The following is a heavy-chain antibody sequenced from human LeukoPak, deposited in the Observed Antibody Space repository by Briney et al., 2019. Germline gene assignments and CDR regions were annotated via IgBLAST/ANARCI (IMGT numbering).Heavy chain of an antibody. CDR3: ARGVGYSNSPGNY. V-gene: IGHV1-2*02. J-gene: IGHJ4*02. CDR1: GYTFTGYY. CDR2: IDPNSGAT. D-gene: IGHD6-13*01. Sequence: ASVKVSCKASGYTFTGYYMHWVRQAPGQGLEWMGWIDPNSGATNYVQKFQGRVTMTRDTSINTAYMELSRLRSDDTAVYYCARGVGYSNSPGNYWGQGTLVTVSS.